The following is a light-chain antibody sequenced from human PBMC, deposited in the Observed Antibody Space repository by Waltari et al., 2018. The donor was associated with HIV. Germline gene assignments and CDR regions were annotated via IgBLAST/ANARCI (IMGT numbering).Light chain of an antibody. Sequence: QSVLTQPPSASGTPGQRVTISCSGSSSNIGSNYVYWYQQLPGRAPKLLIARNNQRPSGVPDRFSGSKSGTSASLAISGLRSDDEADYYCAAWDDSLRGVVFGGGAKLTVL. CDR3: AAWDDSLRGVV. J-gene: IGLJ2*01. V-gene: IGLV1-47*01. CDR2: RNN. CDR1: SSNIGSNY.